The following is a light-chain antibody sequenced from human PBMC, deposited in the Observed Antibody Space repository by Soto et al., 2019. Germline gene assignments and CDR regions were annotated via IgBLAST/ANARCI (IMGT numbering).Light chain of an antibody. CDR3: SSYTSSSTLLYV. CDR2: DVC. CDR1: SSDVGGYNY. Sequence: QSALTQPASVSGSPGQSITISCTGTSSDVGGYNYVSWYQQHPGKAPKLMIYDVCNRPSGVSNRFSGSKSGNTASLTISGLQAEDEADYYCSSYTSSSTLLYVFGTGTKVTVL. V-gene: IGLV2-14*01. J-gene: IGLJ1*01.